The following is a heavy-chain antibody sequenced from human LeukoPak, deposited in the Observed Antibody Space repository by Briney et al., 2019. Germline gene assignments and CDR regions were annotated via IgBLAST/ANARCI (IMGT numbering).Heavy chain of an antibody. CDR1: GGTFSSYA. Sequence: SVKVSRKASGGTFSSYAISWVRQAPGQGLEWMGGIIPIFGTANYAQKFQGRVTITADESTSTAYMELSSLRSEDTAVYYCARAGTEVLWSASGYFDYWGQGTLVTVSS. D-gene: IGHD3-10*01. CDR2: IIPIFGTA. CDR3: ARAGTEVLWSASGYFDY. V-gene: IGHV1-69*13. J-gene: IGHJ4*02.